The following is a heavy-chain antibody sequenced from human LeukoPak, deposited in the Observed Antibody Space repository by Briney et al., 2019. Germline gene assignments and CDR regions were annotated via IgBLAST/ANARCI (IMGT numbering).Heavy chain of an antibody. CDR2: IEHDGGEK. V-gene: IGHV3-7*01. D-gene: IGHD4/OR15-4a*01. Sequence: VGSLRLSCAASGFNFSSYWMSWVRQVPGKRLEWVANIEHDGGEKYYVDSVKGRFTISRDNAKSSVYLQMNSLRAEDTAVYYFARDRLWSQYWGQRTLLTVSS. CDR3: ARDRLWSQY. J-gene: IGHJ1*01. CDR1: GFNFSSYW.